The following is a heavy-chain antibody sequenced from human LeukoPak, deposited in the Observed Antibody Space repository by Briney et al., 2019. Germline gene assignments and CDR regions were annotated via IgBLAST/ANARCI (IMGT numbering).Heavy chain of an antibody. CDR1: GYTFTNYY. CDR2: INPSGGGI. Sequence: EASVKVSFKASGYTFTNYYMHWVRQAPGQGLEWMGIINPSGGGITYAQKFQGRVTMTRDTSTSTIYMDLNRLRSEDTAVYYCAREADSSSWSHIDYWGQGTLVTVSS. CDR3: AREADSSSWSHIDY. V-gene: IGHV1-46*01. J-gene: IGHJ4*02. D-gene: IGHD6-13*01.